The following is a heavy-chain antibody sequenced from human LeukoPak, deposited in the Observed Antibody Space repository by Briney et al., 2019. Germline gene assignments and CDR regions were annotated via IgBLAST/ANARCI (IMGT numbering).Heavy chain of an antibody. CDR1: GFTFSSYW. V-gene: IGHV3-7*01. CDR3: ARDAVYCSGGSCYLQGGAFDI. Sequence: GGSLRLSCAASGFTFSSYWMSWVRQAPGKGLEWVANIKQDGSEKYYVDSVKGRFTISRDNAKNSLYLQMNSLRAEDTAVYYCARDAVYCSGGSCYLQGGAFDIWGQGTMVTVSS. D-gene: IGHD2-15*01. J-gene: IGHJ3*02. CDR2: IKQDGSEK.